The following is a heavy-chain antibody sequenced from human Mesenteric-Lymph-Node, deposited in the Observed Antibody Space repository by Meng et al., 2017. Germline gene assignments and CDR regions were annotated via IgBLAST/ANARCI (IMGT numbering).Heavy chain of an antibody. CDR3: ATGSPILGSTFDY. D-gene: IGHD3-16*01. V-gene: IGHV7-4-1*01. CDR1: GYTFSNYP. Sequence: ASVKVSCKASGYTFSNYPINWVRQAPGQGLEWMGWINTNTGNPTYAQGFTGRFAFTLDTSVNTAYLQIGGLKSEDTAVYYCATGSPILGSTFDYWGQGSLVTVSS. CDR2: INTNTGNP. J-gene: IGHJ4*02.